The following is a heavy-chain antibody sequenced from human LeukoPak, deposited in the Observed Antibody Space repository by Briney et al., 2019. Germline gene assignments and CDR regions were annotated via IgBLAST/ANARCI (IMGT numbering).Heavy chain of an antibody. CDR3: ARDGGYSYGYRVGDYLDY. D-gene: IGHD5-18*01. CDR1: GFTFSSYG. Sequence: GGSLRLSCAASGFTFSSYGMHWVRQAPGKGLEWVSSISSSSSYIYYADSVKGRFTISRDNAKNSLYLQMNSLRAEDTAVYYCARDGGYSYGYRVGDYLDYWGQGTLVTVSS. V-gene: IGHV3-21*01. J-gene: IGHJ4*02. CDR2: ISSSSSYI.